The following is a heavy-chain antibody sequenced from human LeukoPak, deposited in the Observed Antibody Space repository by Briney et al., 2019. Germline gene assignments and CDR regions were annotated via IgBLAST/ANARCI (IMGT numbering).Heavy chain of an antibody. CDR3: VRVGSVAGSDYLDY. V-gene: IGHV3-72*01. D-gene: IGHD6-19*01. CDR1: GFTFSDYF. J-gene: IGHJ4*02. Sequence: GGSLSLSCAVSGFTFSDYFLDWVRQAPGKGLEWVGRSRNRAKSYTTEYAASEKGRFTISRDESKNSMNLQMNSLKTEDTAVYYCVRVGSVAGSDYLDYWGQGTLVTVSS. CDR2: SRNRAKSYTT.